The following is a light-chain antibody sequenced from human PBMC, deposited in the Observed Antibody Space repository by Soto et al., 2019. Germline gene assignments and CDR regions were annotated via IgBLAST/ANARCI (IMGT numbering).Light chain of an antibody. J-gene: IGLJ2*01. CDR1: SSNIETNP. V-gene: IGLV1-51*01. CDR2: NDD. Sequence: QSVLTQPPSVSAAPGQKVTISCSGSSSNIETNPVSWYRHLPGTVPKLLIHNDDKRPSGIPDRFSGSKSGTSATLGITGLQTGDEADYSCGPWDASLSAGVFGGGTQLTVL. CDR3: GPWDASLSAGV.